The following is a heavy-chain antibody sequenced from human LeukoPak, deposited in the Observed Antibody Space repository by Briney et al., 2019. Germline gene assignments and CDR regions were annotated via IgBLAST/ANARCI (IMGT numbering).Heavy chain of an antibody. J-gene: IGHJ4*02. CDR1: GGSISSSSYY. D-gene: IGHD6-13*01. V-gene: IGHV4-39*07. Sequence: SETLSLTCTVSGGSISSSSYYWGWIRQPPGKGLEWIGSIYYSGSTYYNPSLKSRVTISVDTSKNQFSLKLSSVTAADTAVYYCASVAAPDLFDYWGQGTLVTVSS. CDR3: ASVAAPDLFDY. CDR2: IYYSGST.